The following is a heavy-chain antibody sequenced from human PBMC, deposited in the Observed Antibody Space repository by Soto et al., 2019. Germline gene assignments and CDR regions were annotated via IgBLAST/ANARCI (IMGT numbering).Heavy chain of an antibody. Sequence: EVQLLESGGGLVQPGGSLRLSCAASGFTFSSYGMTWVRQAPGKGLEWVSFSSDTGAGTYYADSVKGRFTISRDNSKNTLYLQMTYLGGHDASVYYCAKYRRAEVNYGFYSDFGSQGSLVLVSS. D-gene: IGHD3-10*01. V-gene: IGHV3-23*01. CDR3: AKYRRAEVNYGFYSDF. J-gene: IGHJ4*02. CDR1: GFTFSSYG. CDR2: SSDTGAGT.